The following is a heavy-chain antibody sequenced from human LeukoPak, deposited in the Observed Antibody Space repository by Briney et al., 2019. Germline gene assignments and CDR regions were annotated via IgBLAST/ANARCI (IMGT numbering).Heavy chain of an antibody. D-gene: IGHD1-1*01. CDR2: INPNSGGT. Sequence: GASVKVFCKASGYTFTGYYMHWVRQAPGQGLEWMGWINPNSGGTNYARKFQGRVTMTRDTSISTAYMELSRLRSDDTAVYYCARSLQPIYGMDVWGQGTTVTVSS. J-gene: IGHJ6*02. CDR3: ARSLQPIYGMDV. CDR1: GYTFTGYY. V-gene: IGHV1-2*02.